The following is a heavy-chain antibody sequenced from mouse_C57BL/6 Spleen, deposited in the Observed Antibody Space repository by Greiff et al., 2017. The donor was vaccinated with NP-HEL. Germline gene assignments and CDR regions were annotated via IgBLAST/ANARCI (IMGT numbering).Heavy chain of an antibody. CDR3: ARKGYDNFDY. CDR1: GYAFSSYW. V-gene: IGHV1-80*01. D-gene: IGHD2-2*01. J-gene: IGHJ2*01. CDR2: IYPGDGDT. Sequence: VQLVESGAELVKPGASVKISCKASGYAFSSYWMNWVKQRPGKGLEWIGQIYPGDGDTNYNGKFKGKATLTADKSSSTAYMQLSSLTSEDSAVYFCARKGYDNFDYWGQGTTLTVSS.